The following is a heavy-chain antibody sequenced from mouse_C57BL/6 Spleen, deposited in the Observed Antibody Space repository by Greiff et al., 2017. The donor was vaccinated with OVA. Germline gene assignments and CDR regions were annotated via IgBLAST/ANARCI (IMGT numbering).Heavy chain of an antibody. Sequence: EVMLVESGGDLVKPGGSLKLSCAASGFTFSSYGMSWVRQTPDKRLEWVATISSGGSYTYYPDSVKGRFTISRDNAKNTLYLQMSSLKSEDTAMYYCARDTNWDYFDYWGQGTTLTVSS. CDR3: ARDTNWDYFDY. J-gene: IGHJ2*01. CDR1: GFTFSSYG. V-gene: IGHV5-6*01. CDR2: ISSGGSYT. D-gene: IGHD4-1*01.